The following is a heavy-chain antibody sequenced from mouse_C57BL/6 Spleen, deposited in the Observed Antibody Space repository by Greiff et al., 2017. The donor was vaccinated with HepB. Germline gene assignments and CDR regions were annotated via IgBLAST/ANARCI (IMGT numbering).Heavy chain of an antibody. CDR2: ISSGGSYT. CDR1: GFTFSSYG. D-gene: IGHD2-4*01. J-gene: IGHJ3*01. V-gene: IGHV5-6*01. Sequence: EVQRVESGGDLVKPGGSLKLSCAASGFTFSSYGMSWVRQTPDKRLEWVATISSGGSYTYYPDSVKGRFTISRDNAKNTLYLQMSSLKSEDTAMYYCARSYDYDSAWFAYWGQGTLVTVSA. CDR3: ARSYDYDSAWFAY.